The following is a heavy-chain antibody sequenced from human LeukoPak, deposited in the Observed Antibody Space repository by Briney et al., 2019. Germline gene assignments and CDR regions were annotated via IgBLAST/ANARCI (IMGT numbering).Heavy chain of an antibody. CDR2: ISSSGSTI. V-gene: IGHV3-11*04. CDR1: GFTFSDYY. CDR3: ASLAPYGSGSYSDY. Sequence: GGSLRLSCAASGFTFSDYYMGWIRQAPGKGLEWVSYISSSGSTIYYADSVKGRFTISRDNAKNSLYLQMNSLRAEDTAVYYCASLAPYGSGSYSDYWGQGTLVTVSS. D-gene: IGHD3-10*01. J-gene: IGHJ4*02.